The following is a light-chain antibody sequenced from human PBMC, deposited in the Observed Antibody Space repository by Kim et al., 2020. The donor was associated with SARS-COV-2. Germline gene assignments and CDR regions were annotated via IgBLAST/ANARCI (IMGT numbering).Light chain of an antibody. CDR1: KLGDKY. Sequence: VSPGQTASITCSGDKLGDKYACWYQQKPGQSPVLVIYQYSKRPSGIPERFSGSNSGNTATLTISGTQAMDEADYYCQAWDSSTVVFGGGTQLTVL. J-gene: IGLJ2*01. CDR3: QAWDSSTVV. V-gene: IGLV3-1*01. CDR2: QYS.